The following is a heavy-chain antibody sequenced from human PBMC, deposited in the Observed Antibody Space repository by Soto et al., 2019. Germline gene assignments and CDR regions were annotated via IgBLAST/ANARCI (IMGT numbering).Heavy chain of an antibody. Sequence: GGSLRLSCTVSGFAFRHNYLTWIRQAPGKGLEWLSYISTSGSPAYYADSVKGRFTISTDNAKKSLYLQMDSLRAEDTGVYYCATGGICYEAWGQGTLVTVSS. CDR3: ATGGICYEA. V-gene: IGHV3-11*01. J-gene: IGHJ5*02. CDR2: ISTSGSPA. CDR1: GFAFRHNY. D-gene: IGHD2-15*01.